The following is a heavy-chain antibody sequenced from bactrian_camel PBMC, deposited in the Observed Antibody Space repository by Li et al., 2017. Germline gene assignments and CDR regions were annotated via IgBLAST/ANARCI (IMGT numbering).Heavy chain of an antibody. V-gene: IGHV3S40*01. CDR1: GFTFRTYT. CDR2: ISGGGSAT. CDR3: AADLASVGFARAILQYGGSWFGTDFGY. Sequence: DVQLVESGGGLVQPGGSLRLSCAASGFTFRTYTMTWARQVPGKGLEWVSAISGGGSATYYVDSVKGRFTISQDNAKDSVYLQIDNLKPEDTAMYYCAADLASVGFARAILQYGGSWFGTDFGYWGRGTQVTVS. D-gene: IGHD6*01. J-gene: IGHJ6*01.